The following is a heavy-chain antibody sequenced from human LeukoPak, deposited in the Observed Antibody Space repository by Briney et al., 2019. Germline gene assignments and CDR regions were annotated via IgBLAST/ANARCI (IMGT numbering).Heavy chain of an antibody. CDR2: IYTSGST. Sequence: SETLSLTCTVSGGSINSYYWSWIRQPAGKGLEWIGRIYTSGSTNYNPSLKSRVTMSVDTSKNQFSLKLSSVTAADTAVYYCARDQGYCSGGSCYSNLHFDYWGQGTLVTVSS. D-gene: IGHD2-15*01. CDR3: ARDQGYCSGGSCYSNLHFDY. CDR1: GGSINSYY. V-gene: IGHV4-4*07. J-gene: IGHJ4*02.